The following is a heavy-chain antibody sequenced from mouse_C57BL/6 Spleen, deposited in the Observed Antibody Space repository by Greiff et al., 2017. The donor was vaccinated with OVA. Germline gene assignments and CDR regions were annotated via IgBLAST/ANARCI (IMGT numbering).Heavy chain of an antibody. D-gene: IGHD1-1*02. J-gene: IGHJ4*01. Sequence: EVQLVESGGGLVKPGGSLKLSCAASGFTFSSYTMSWVRQTPEKRLEWVATISGGGGNTYYPDSVKGRFTISRDNAKNTLYLQMSSLRSEDTAVYYCARHGGTDYAMGDWGQGTSVTVSS. V-gene: IGHV5-9*04. CDR1: GFTFSSYT. CDR2: ISGGGGNT. CDR3: ARHGGTDYAMGD.